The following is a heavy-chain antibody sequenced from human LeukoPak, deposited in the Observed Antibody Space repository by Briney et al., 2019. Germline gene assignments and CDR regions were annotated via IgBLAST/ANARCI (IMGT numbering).Heavy chain of an antibody. V-gene: IGHV1-46*01. J-gene: IGHJ4*02. CDR2: INPSGGST. CDR3: ARDLASYYDILTGYYMRY. D-gene: IGHD3-9*01. Sequence: GASVKVSCKASGYTFTSYYMHWVRQAPGQGLEWMGIINPSGGSTSYAQKFQGRVTMTRDTSTSTVYMELGSLRSEDTAVYYCARDLASYYDILTGYYMRYWGQGTLVTVSS. CDR1: GYTFTSYY.